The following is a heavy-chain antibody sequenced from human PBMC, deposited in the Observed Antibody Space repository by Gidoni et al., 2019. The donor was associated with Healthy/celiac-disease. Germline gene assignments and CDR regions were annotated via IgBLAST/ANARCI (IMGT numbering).Heavy chain of an antibody. V-gene: IGHV3-33*01. CDR2: IWYDGSNK. CDR3: ARDFSPSCYVGWKCSTSHYGMDV. CDR1: GFTFSSYG. D-gene: IGHD2-2*01. J-gene: IGHJ6*02. Sequence: QVQLVESGGGVVQPGRSLRLSCAASGFTFSSYGMHWVRPAPGKGLEWVAVIWYDGSNKYYADSVKGRFTISRDNSKNTLYLQMNSLRAEDTAVYYCARDFSPSCYVGWKCSTSHYGMDVWGQGTTVTVSS.